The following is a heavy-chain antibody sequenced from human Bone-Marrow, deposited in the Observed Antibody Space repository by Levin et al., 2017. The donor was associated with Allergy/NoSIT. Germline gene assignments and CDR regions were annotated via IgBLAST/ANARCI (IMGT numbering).Heavy chain of an antibody. CDR3: AAQLSSYNHC. D-gene: IGHD6-13*01. V-gene: IGHV2-5*02. CDR1: GFSLGTTGVG. CDR2: IYWDDDK. J-gene: IGHJ4*02. Sequence: KLSGPTLVKPTQTLTLTCTFSGFSLGTTGVGVGWIRQPPGEALEWLTLIYWDDDKRYSPSLKSRLTITKDASKNQVVLTMTNMNPVDTATYYCAAQLSSYNHCWGQGTLVTVSS.